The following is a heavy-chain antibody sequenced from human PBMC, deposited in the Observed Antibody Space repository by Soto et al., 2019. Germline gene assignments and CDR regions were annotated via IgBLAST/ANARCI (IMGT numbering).Heavy chain of an antibody. CDR3: GKGSAATNYFYYATDV. D-gene: IGHD2-15*01. CDR1: GFTFGIHA. J-gene: IGHJ6*02. Sequence: PGGSLRLSCAASGFTFGIHAMIWVRQAPGKGLEWVSFISASGGSTYYADSVKGRFTISRDNSKKTLYLQMNSLRGEDTAVYYCGKGSAATNYFYYATDVRGQGTTVTVSS. CDR2: ISASGGST. V-gene: IGHV3-23*01.